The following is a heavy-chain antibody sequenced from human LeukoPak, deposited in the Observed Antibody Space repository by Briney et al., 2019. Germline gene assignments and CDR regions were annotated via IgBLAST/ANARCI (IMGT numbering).Heavy chain of an antibody. D-gene: IGHD2-2*01. CDR1: GGSISSYY. Sequence: PSETLSLTCTVSGGSISSYYWSWIRQPPGKGLEWIGYIYYSGSTNYNPSLKSRVTISVDTSKNQFSLKLSSVTAADTAVYYCARDKYAYRDAFDIWGQGTTVTVSS. V-gene: IGHV4-59*01. CDR2: IYYSGST. J-gene: IGHJ3*02. CDR3: ARDKYAYRDAFDI.